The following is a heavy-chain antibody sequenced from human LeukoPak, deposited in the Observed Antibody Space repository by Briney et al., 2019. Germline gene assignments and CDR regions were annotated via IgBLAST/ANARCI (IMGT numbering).Heavy chain of an antibody. D-gene: IGHD6-13*01. CDR3: ASYRDSSSWYGLFYFQH. CDR1: GGTLSSYA. J-gene: IGHJ1*01. V-gene: IGHV1-69*05. CDR2: IIPIFGTA. Sequence: GASVKVSCKASGGTLSSYAISWVRQAPGQGLEWMGGIIPIFGTANYAQKFQGRVTITTDESTSTAYMELSSLRSEDTAVYYCASYRDSSSWYGLFYFQHWGQGTLVTVSS.